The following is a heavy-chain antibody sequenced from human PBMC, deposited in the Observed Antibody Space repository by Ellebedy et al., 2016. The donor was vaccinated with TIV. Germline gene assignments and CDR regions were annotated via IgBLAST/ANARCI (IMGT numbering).Heavy chain of an antibody. Sequence: MPSETLSLTCTVSGGSISSYYWSWIRQPPGKGLEWIGYIYYSGSTNYNPSLKSRVTISVDTSKNQFSLKLSSVTAADTAVYYCARDHYDFWSGYSGWFDPWGQGTLVTVSS. CDR1: GGSISSYY. CDR3: ARDHYDFWSGYSGWFDP. V-gene: IGHV4-59*12. J-gene: IGHJ5*02. D-gene: IGHD3-3*01. CDR2: IYYSGST.